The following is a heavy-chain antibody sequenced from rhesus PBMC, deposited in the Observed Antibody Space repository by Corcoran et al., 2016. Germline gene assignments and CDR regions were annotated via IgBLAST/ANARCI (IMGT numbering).Heavy chain of an antibody. J-gene: IGHJ4*01. CDR3: ARLTYYNIWTGYYTFDY. V-gene: IGHV6-1*01. D-gene: IGHD3-3*01. CDR2: KYYRSKWYN. Sequence: QVQLQESGPGLVTPSQTLSLTCAISGDSVSSNSATWNWIRQSPSKGLECLGRKYYRSKWYNDYTQSVENPISSNPDTSKNQLSLQLNSVTPEDMAVYYCARLTYYNIWTGYYTFDYWGQGVLVTVSS. CDR1: GDSVSSNSAT.